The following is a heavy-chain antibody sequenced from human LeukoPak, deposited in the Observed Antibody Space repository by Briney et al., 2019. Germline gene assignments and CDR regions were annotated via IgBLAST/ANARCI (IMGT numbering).Heavy chain of an antibody. J-gene: IGHJ4*02. Sequence: GGSLRLSCAASGFTFINYWMGWVRQAPGKGLEWVANIKQDGSETYYVDSVKGRFTISRDNAKNSLYLQMNSLRAEDTAVYYCARWGYTNGWYYFENWGQGTLVTVSS. CDR1: GFTFINYW. D-gene: IGHD6-19*01. CDR2: IKQDGSET. V-gene: IGHV3-7*01. CDR3: ARWGYTNGWYYFEN.